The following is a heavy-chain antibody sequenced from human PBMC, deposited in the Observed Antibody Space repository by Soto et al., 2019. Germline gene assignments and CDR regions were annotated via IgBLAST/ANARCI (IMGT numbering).Heavy chain of an antibody. Sequence: QVQLQESGPGLVKPSETLSLTCAVSGDSISSYYCMWIRQPPGKGLESIGYLYYGRSANYNPSLKSRVTLSVDTSTNQCSLTLSSMTAADTAXXXXXXXXXXXXPEYWGQGTLVTVSS. CDR2: LYYGRSA. V-gene: IGHV4-59*01. J-gene: IGHJ4*02. CDR1: GDSISSYY. CDR3: XXXXXXXXPEY.